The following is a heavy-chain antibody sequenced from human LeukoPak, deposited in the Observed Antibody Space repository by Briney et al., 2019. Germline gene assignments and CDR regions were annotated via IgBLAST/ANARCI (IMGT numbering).Heavy chain of an antibody. CDR3: AKVWTYYYDSSGYEDY. J-gene: IGHJ4*02. V-gene: IGHV3-23*01. CDR1: GFTFGNYA. D-gene: IGHD3-22*01. CDR2: ISGSGGTT. Sequence: GGSLRLSCAASGFTFGNYAMTWVRQAPGKGLEWVSGISGSGGTTYYADSVKGRFTISRDNSKNTLYLQMNSLRAEDTAVYYCAKVWTYYYDSSGYEDYWGQGTLVTVSS.